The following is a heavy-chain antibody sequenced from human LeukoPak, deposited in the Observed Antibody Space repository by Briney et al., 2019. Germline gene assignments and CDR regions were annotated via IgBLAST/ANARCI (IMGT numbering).Heavy chain of an antibody. CDR3: ARDLLSSSWYIFDP. CDR2: IWYDGSNK. J-gene: IGHJ5*02. V-gene: IGHV3-33*01. Sequence: PGGSLRLSCAASGFTFSSYGMHWVRQAPGKGLEWVAVIWYDGSNKYYADSVKGRFTISRDNSKNTLYLQMNSLRAEDTAVYYCARDLLSSSWYIFDPWGQGALVTVSS. D-gene: IGHD6-13*01. CDR1: GFTFSSYG.